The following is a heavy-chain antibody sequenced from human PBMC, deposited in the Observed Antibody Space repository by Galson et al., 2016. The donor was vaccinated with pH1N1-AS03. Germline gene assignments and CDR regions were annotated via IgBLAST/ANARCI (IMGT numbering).Heavy chain of an antibody. Sequence: SVKVSCKASGYTFTNFGVIWVRQAPGQGLEWMGWISGYDDDTNYAQNVAGSVTMTTDKSTSTVYMELRSLRSDDTAVYYCARDRGFRPDTFDIWGQGTWVTVSS. CDR2: ISGYDDDT. CDR3: ARDRGFRPDTFDI. V-gene: IGHV1-18*01. J-gene: IGHJ3*02. D-gene: IGHD2-15*01. CDR1: GYTFTNFG.